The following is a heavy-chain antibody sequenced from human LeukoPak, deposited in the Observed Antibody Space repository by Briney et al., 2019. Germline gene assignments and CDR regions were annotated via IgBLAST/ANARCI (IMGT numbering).Heavy chain of an antibody. D-gene: IGHD6-13*01. Sequence: SETLSLTCTVSGASISSYYWSWIRQPPGKGLEWIGYVYYSGSTNYNPSLKSRVTISVDTSMSQFSLKLNSVTAADTAVYYCARRDSSSSWYFDLWGRGALVTVSS. CDR2: VYYSGST. J-gene: IGHJ2*01. V-gene: IGHV4-59*08. CDR3: ARRDSSSSWYFDL. CDR1: GASISSYY.